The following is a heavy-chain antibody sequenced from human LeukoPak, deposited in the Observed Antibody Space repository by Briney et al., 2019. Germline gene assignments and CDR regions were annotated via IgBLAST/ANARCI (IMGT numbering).Heavy chain of an antibody. D-gene: IGHD3-3*01. J-gene: IGHJ3*02. V-gene: IGHV4-59*01. CDR1: GGSISSYY. CDR2: IYYSGST. Sequence: SETLSLTCTVSGGSISSYYWSWVRQPPGKGLEWIGYIYYSGSTNYNPSLKSRVTISVDKSKNQFSLKLRYVTAAAPAVYYCARLVEREYYDFWSRFPASHAFDIWGQGTMVTVSS. CDR3: ARLVEREYYDFWSRFPASHAFDI.